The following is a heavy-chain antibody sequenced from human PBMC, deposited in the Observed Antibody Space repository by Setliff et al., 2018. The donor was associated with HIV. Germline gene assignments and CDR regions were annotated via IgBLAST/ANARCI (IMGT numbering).Heavy chain of an antibody. CDR2: IYTSGIT. J-gene: IGHJ6*03. V-gene: IGHV4-4*08. D-gene: IGHD3-10*01. CDR1: GDSISSYC. CDR3: ARDRRGYYYGSGSCYMDV. Sequence: SETLSLTCTVSGDSISSYCWSWIRQPPGKGLEWIGYIYTSGITDYNPSLKSRVTISGDTSKNQFSLKLSSVTAADTAVYYCARDRRGYYYGSGSCYMDVWGTGTTVTVSS.